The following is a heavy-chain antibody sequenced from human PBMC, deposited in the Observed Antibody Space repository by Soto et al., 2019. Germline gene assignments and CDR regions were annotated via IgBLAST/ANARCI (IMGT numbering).Heavy chain of an antibody. J-gene: IGHJ6*02. V-gene: IGHV4-31*03. CDR2: IYCSGST. CDR1: GGAISSGGYY. D-gene: IGHD5-12*01. Sequence: PAETLSLTCTVSGGAISSGGYYWICIRERPGKGLELIGYIYCSGSTYYNPSLKSRVTISVDTSKNQFSLKLSSVTAADTAVYYCAPLIVPTMGHYYGMDVWGQGTTVTVSS. CDR3: APLIVPTMGHYYGMDV.